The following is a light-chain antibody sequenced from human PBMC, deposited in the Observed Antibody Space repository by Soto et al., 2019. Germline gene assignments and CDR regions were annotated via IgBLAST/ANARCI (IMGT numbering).Light chain of an antibody. CDR1: QSISNY. Sequence: DIQMTQSPSSLSASVGDRVTITCRASQSISNYLNWYQQEPGKAPKFLIYAASNLQSGVPSRFSGSGSGTDFTLTISSLQPEDFATYYCQQSYRAPLTFGGGTKVEIK. V-gene: IGKV1-39*01. J-gene: IGKJ4*01. CDR3: QQSYRAPLT. CDR2: AAS.